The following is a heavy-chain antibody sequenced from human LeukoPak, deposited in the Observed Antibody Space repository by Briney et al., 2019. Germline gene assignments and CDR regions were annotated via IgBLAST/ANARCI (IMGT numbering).Heavy chain of an antibody. CDR3: ARDTSASGYSGFLFDY. CDR2: INPSGGST. D-gene: IGHD2-21*01. J-gene: IGHJ4*02. CDR1: GYTFTSYY. V-gene: IGHV1-46*01. Sequence: ASVKVSCKASGYTFTSYYMHWVRQAPGQGLEWMGIINPSGGSTSYAQKFQGRVTMTRDTSTSRVYMELSSLRSEDTAVYYCARDTSASGYSGFLFDYWGQGTLVTVSS.